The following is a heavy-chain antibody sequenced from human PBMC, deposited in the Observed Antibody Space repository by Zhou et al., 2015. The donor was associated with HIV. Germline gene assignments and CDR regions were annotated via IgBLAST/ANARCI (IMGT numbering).Heavy chain of an antibody. Sequence: QVQLVQSGAEVKKPGSSVKVSCKASGGTFTNYAISWVRQAPGQGLEWMGGIIPIFGTANYAQKFQGRVTITADESTNTAYMQLSSLRFDDTAVYYCVRGWDYYDNSPDVRDYYYGLDVWGQGTTVTVSS. CDR3: VRGWDYYDNSPDVRDYYYGLDV. CDR2: IIPIFGTA. J-gene: IGHJ6*02. D-gene: IGHD3-22*01. V-gene: IGHV1-69*12. CDR1: GGTFTNYA.